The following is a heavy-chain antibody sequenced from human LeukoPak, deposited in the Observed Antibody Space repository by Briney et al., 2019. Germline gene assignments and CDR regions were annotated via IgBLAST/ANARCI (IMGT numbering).Heavy chain of an antibody. CDR1: GGSISSGSYY. CDR2: IYTSGST. D-gene: IGHD3-22*01. CDR3: ARGRVGGYYYDSNDAFDI. Sequence: SETLSLTCTVSGGSISSGSYYWSWIRQPAGKGLEWIGRIYTSGSTNYNPSLKSRVTISVDTSKNQFSLKLSSVTAADTAVYYCARGRVGGYYYDSNDAFDIWGQGTMVTVSS. V-gene: IGHV4-61*02. J-gene: IGHJ3*02.